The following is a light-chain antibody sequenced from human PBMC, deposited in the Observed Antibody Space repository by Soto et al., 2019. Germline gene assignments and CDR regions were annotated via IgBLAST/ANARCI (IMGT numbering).Light chain of an antibody. CDR3: SSYTSSSLYV. CDR1: SSDVGGYSY. Sequence: QSVLAQPASVSGSPGQPITISSTGTSSDVGGYSYVSWYQQLPGKAPKLMIYDVSDRHSGVSNRFSGSKSGNTASLTISGLQAEDEADYYCSSYTSSSLYVFGTGTKVTV. CDR2: DVS. J-gene: IGLJ1*01. V-gene: IGLV2-14*01.